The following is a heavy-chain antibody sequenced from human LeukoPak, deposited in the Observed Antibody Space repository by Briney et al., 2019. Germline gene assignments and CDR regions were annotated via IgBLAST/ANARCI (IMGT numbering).Heavy chain of an antibody. CDR1: GYTFTSYA. V-gene: IGHV1-69*04. CDR3: ARGHIAVAGTFDY. D-gene: IGHD6-19*01. CDR2: IIPILGIA. J-gene: IGHJ4*02. Sequence: ASVKVSCKASGYTFTSYAISWVRQAPGQGLEWMGRIIPILGIANYAQKFQGRVTITADKSTSTAYMELSSLRSEDTAVYYCARGHIAVAGTFDYWGQGTLVTVSS.